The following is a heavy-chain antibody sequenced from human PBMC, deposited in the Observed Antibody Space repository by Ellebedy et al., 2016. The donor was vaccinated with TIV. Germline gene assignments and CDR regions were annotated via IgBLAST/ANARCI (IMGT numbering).Heavy chain of an antibody. V-gene: IGHV3-23*01. CDR2: FTGSGGPT. CDR3: ARDGAYGSGTQPWNY. CDR1: GFTFSNYG. D-gene: IGHD3-10*01. J-gene: IGHJ4*02. Sequence: GESLKISCAASGFTFSNYGMSWVRQAPGKGLEWVSGFTGSGGPTYYADSVKGRFTISRDNSKNTLYLEMNGLRAEDTALYYCARDGAYGSGTQPWNYWGQGTLVTVSS.